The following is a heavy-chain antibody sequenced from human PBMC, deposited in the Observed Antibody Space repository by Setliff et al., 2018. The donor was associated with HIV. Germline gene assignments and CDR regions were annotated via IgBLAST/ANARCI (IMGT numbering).Heavy chain of an antibody. CDR2: IIPIIGIE. CDR1: GYTFTNYY. Sequence: ASVKVSCKASGYTFTNYYIHWVRQAPGQGLEWMGRIIPIIGIENYAQKFQGRVTITADKSTSTAYMELNSLRSDDTAIYYCARSDCSSVRCYLGHAFEIWGQGTMVTVSS. D-gene: IGHD2-15*01. CDR3: ARSDCSSVRCYLGHAFEI. J-gene: IGHJ3*02. V-gene: IGHV1-69*02.